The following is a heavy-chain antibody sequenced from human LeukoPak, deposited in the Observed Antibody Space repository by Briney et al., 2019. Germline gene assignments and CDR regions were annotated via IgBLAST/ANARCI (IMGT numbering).Heavy chain of an antibody. CDR1: GYTFTRYG. D-gene: IGHD1-26*01. CDR3: ARRSEVGAFDP. Sequence: GASVNVSCKASGYTFTRYGISWVRQPPGQGLEWMGWISAYNGNTNYAQKLQGRVTMTTDTSTSTAYMELRSLRSDDTAVYYCARRSEVGAFDPWGQGTLVTVSS. CDR2: ISAYNGNT. V-gene: IGHV1-18*01. J-gene: IGHJ5*02.